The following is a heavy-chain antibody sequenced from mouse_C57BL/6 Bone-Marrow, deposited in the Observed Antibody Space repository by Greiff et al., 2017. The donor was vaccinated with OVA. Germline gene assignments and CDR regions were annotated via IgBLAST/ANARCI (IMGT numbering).Heavy chain of an antibody. Sequence: EVKLVESGEGLVKPGGSLKLSCAASGFTFSSYAMSWVRQTPEKRLEWVAYISSGGDYIYYADTVKGRFTISRDNARNTLYLQMSSLKSEDTAMYYCTREKGLYYSKKDYAMDYWGQGTSVTVSS. CDR2: ISSGGDYI. CDR1: GFTFSSYA. J-gene: IGHJ4*01. V-gene: IGHV5-9-1*02. CDR3: TREKGLYYSKKDYAMDY. D-gene: IGHD2-5*01.